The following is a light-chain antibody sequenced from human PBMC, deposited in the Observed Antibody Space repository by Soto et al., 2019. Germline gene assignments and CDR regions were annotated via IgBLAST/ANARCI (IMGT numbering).Light chain of an antibody. J-gene: IGLJ2*01. CDR2: HTT. CDR1: TSNIGTNT. Sequence: QSVLTQSPSASGTPGQRVTISCSGGTSNIGTNTVNSYQQVPGTAPKLLLYHTTQRPSGVADRFSGCNSGTSASLAISGLQSDDEADYYCAAWYDSLDGVIFGAGTKLTVL. CDR3: AAWYDSLDGVI. V-gene: IGLV1-44*01.